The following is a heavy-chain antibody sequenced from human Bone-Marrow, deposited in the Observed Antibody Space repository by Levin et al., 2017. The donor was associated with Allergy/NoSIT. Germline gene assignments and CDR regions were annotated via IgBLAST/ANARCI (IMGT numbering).Heavy chain of an antibody. V-gene: IGHV4-59*01. Sequence: GSLRLSCTVSGGSISSYYWSWIRQPPGKGLEWIGYIDYSGSTTYTPSLKSRVTISVDTSENLFFLKLSSVTAADTAVYYCARGPMTGNRVLDHWGQGTLVTVSS. D-gene: IGHD3-9*01. J-gene: IGHJ4*02. CDR2: IDYSGST. CDR1: GGSISSYY. CDR3: ARGPMTGNRVLDH.